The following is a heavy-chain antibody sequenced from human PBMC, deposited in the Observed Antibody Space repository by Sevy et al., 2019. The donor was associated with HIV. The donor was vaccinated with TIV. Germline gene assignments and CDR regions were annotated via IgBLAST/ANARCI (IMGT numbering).Heavy chain of an antibody. V-gene: IGHV3-15*01. Sequence: GGSLRLSCAASGFTFSNAWMSWVRQSPGKGLEWVGRIRSKAGGGTTDYATILKGKFTISRDDSRDILYLQLNSLETGDTAVYYCTTDHRRDGIVVVPFEYWGQGTLVTVSS. J-gene: IGHJ4*02. CDR2: IRSKAGGGTT. CDR3: TTDHRRDGIVVVPFEY. CDR1: GFTFSNAW. D-gene: IGHD2-15*01.